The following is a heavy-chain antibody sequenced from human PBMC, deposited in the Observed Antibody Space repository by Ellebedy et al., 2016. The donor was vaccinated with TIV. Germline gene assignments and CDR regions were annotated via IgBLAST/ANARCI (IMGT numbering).Heavy chain of an antibody. V-gene: IGHV3-23*01. J-gene: IGHJ5*02. Sequence: PGGSLRLSCAASGFTFSSYAMSWVRQAPGKGLEWVSTISHTGSRTYYADSVEGRFIISRDNPRNTLYLQIKSLKAEDPAIYYCGRDGVTGNGRWDWLDPWGQGTLVTVSS. CDR1: GFTFSSYA. D-gene: IGHD2-21*02. CDR3: GRDGVTGNGRWDWLDP. CDR2: ISHTGSRT.